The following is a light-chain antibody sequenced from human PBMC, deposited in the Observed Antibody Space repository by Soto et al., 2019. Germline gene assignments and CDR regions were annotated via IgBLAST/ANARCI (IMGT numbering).Light chain of an antibody. J-gene: IGLJ1*01. V-gene: IGLV2-14*02. CDR2: EVS. Sequence: SVLAQPGPGSGSPGKSINISCTGNRRDVGSYTLVSWYQQPPGKAPKLMIYEVSKRPSGVSNRFSGSKSGNTASLTISGLQAEDEADYYCNSYTTSSTYVFGTGTKVTVL. CDR1: RRDVGSYTL. CDR3: NSYTTSSTYV.